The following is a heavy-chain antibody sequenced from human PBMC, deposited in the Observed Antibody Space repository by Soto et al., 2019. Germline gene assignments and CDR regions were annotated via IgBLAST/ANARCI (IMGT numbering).Heavy chain of an antibody. D-gene: IGHD2-21*02. CDR3: ARDGGNFFDY. Sequence: EVQLAESGGGLVQPGGSLRLSCAASGFTFSNYWMSWVRQAPGKGLEWVANIKQDGSEKYYVDSVKGRFTISRDNAKSSLNLQMSSLRAEDTALYYCARDGGNFFDYWGQGTLVTVSS. CDR2: IKQDGSEK. J-gene: IGHJ4*02. V-gene: IGHV3-7*01. CDR1: GFTFSNYW.